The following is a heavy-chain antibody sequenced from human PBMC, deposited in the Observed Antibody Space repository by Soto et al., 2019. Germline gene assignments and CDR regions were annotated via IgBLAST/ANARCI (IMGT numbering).Heavy chain of an antibody. J-gene: IGHJ4*02. CDR1: GYTFTSYY. CDR2: INPSGGST. CDR3: ARGLNGYLHYFDY. D-gene: IGHD5-18*01. Sequence: ASVQVSCKASGYTFTSYYMHWVRQAPGQGLEWMGIINPSGGSTSYAQKFQGRVTITRDTSANTAYMELSSLRSEDTAVYYCARGLNGYLHYFDYWGQGTPVTVSS. V-gene: IGHV1-46*01.